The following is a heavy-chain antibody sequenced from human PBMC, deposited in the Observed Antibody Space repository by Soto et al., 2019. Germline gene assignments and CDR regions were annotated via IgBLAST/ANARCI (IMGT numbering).Heavy chain of an antibody. J-gene: IGHJ5*02. CDR2: IYYSGST. D-gene: IGHD4-17*01. CDR1: GGSISSGGYY. Sequence: PSETLSLTCTVSGGSISSGGYYWSWIRQHPGKGLEWIGYIYYSGSTYYNPSLESRVTISVDTSKNQFSLKLSSVTAADTAVYYCARDLYGGNVYNWFDPWGQGTLVTVSS. CDR3: ARDLYGGNVYNWFDP. V-gene: IGHV4-31*03.